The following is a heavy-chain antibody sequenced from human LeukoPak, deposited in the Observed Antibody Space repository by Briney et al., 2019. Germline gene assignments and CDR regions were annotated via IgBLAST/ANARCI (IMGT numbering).Heavy chain of an antibody. CDR2: IYHSGST. J-gene: IGHJ6*02. V-gene: IGHV4-30-2*01. D-gene: IGHD1-7*01. CDR3: ARTNLDYYGMDV. CDR1: GGSISSGGYS. Sequence: PSETLSLTCAVSGGSISSGGYSWSWIRQPPGKGLEWIGYIYHSGSTYYNPSPKSRVTISVDRSKNQFSLKLSSVTAADTAVYYCARTNLDYYGMDVWGQGTTVTVSS.